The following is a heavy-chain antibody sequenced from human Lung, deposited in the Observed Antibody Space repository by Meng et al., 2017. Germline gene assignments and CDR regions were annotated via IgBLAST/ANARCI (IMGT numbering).Heavy chain of an antibody. J-gene: IGHJ5*02. CDR1: VCFCSTRCSY. CDR3: VSSSAWVRTGFDP. Sequence: LLVSAPSRGQHPRALSHRRAHPVCFCSTRCSYWGCIRQPPGTGLEWIGSIVHYWFTYYTPSLKSRVAVSLDTAKIQFSLMLTSVTAADTAVYYCVSSSAWVRTGFDPWGQGTLVTVSS. V-gene: IGHV4-39*01. D-gene: IGHD6-19*01. CDR2: IVHYWFT.